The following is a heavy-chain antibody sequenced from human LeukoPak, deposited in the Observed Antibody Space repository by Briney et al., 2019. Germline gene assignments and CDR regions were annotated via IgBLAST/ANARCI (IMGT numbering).Heavy chain of an antibody. V-gene: IGHV4-34*08. CDR2: INHSGST. CDR3: AYSSSSLSFDY. Sequence: LRLSCAASGFTFSDYYMSWIRQPPGKGLEWIGEINHSGSTNYNPSLKSRVTISVDTSKNQFSLKLSSVTAADTAVYYCAYSSSSLSFDYWGQGTLVTVSS. J-gene: IGHJ4*02. CDR1: GFTFSDYY. D-gene: IGHD6-6*01.